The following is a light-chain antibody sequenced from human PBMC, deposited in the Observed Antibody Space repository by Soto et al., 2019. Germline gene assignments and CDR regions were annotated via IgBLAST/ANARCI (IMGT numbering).Light chain of an antibody. CDR3: QRYGRSPPSWT. J-gene: IGKJ1*01. V-gene: IGKV3-20*01. Sequence: EIVLTQSPGTLSLSPGERATLSCRASQSVTSNYLAWYQQKPGQPPRLLISDASSRATGIPDRFTGSGSGTDFTLTISSLEPEDFALYYCQRYGRSPPSWTFGQGTKVEIK. CDR1: QSVTSNY. CDR2: DAS.